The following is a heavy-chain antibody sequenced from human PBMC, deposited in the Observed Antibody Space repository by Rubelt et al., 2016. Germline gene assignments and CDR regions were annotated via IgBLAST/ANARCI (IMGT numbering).Heavy chain of an antibody. Sequence: QVQLQQWGAGLLKPSETLSLTCAVYGGSFSGYYWSWIRQPPGKGLEWIGEINHSGKTNYNPSLKSRVTVSVDTSKKQISLKRSFGTAADTAVYDCRRDGYHNGGYYFDYWGQGTPVTVSS. J-gene: IGHJ4*02. CDR2: INHSGKT. V-gene: IGHV4-34*01. CDR1: GGSFSGYY. CDR3: RRDGYHNGGYYFDY. D-gene: IGHD5-24*01.